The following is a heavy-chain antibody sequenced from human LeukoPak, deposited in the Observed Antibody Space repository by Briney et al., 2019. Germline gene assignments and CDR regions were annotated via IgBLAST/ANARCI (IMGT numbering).Heavy chain of an antibody. D-gene: IGHD6-19*01. CDR2: ISSSGSII. CDR1: GFTFSSYI. V-gene: IGHV3-48*04. Sequence: GGSLRLSCAASGFTFSSYILSWVRQAPGQGLEWVSYISSSGSIIYNADYVKGRFTISRDNAKNSLYLQMNSLRAEDTAVYYCARGPSGWLGYFVYWGQGTLVTVSS. CDR3: ARGPSGWLGYFVY. J-gene: IGHJ4*02.